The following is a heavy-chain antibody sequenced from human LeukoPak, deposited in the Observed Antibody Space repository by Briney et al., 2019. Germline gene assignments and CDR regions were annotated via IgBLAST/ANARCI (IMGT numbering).Heavy chain of an antibody. D-gene: IGHD3-10*01. V-gene: IGHV4-34*01. Sequence: SETLSLTCAVYGGSFSGYYWSWIRQPPGKGLEWIGEIYHSGSTNYNPSLKSRVTISVDTSKNQFSLKLSSVTAADTAVYYCASLSGFGELYWGQGTLVTVSS. CDR2: IYHSGST. CDR3: ASLSGFGELY. CDR1: GGSFSGYY. J-gene: IGHJ4*02.